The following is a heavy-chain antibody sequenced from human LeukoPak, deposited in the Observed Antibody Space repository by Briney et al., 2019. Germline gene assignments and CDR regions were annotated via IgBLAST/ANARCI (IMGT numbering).Heavy chain of an antibody. D-gene: IGHD3-22*01. CDR1: GFTFDDYA. CDR3: AKDNNYDSSGYYGY. Sequence: PGGSLRLSCAASGFTFDDYAMHWVRQAPGKGLEWVSGISWNSGSIGYADSVKGRFTISRDNAKNSLYLQMNSLRAEDTALYYCAKDNNYDSSGYYGYWGQGTLVTVSS. V-gene: IGHV3-9*01. J-gene: IGHJ4*02. CDR2: ISWNSGSI.